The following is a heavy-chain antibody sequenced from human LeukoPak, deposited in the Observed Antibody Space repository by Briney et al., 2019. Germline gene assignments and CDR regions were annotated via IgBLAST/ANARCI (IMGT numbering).Heavy chain of an antibody. CDR3: ARGLSWVVPAARRSCYFDY. CDR1: GGSFSGYY. V-gene: IGHV4-34*01. J-gene: IGHJ4*02. Sequence: PSETLSLTCAVYGGSFSGYYWSWIRQPPGKGLEWIGEINHSGSTNYNPSLKSRVTISVDTSKNQFSLKLSSVTAADTAVYYCARGLSWVVPAARRSCYFDYWGQGTLVTVSS. CDR2: INHSGST. D-gene: IGHD2-2*01.